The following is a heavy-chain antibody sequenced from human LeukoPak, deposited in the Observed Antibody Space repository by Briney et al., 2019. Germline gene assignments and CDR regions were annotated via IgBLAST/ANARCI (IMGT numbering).Heavy chain of an antibody. Sequence: SETLSLTCTVSGGSISSHYWSWIRQPPGKGLEWIGYIYYSGSTNYNPSLKSRVTISVDTSKNQFSLKLSSVTAADTAVYYCARAMGSSSWSVPYWYFDLWGRGTLVTVPS. J-gene: IGHJ2*01. D-gene: IGHD6-13*01. CDR2: IYYSGST. V-gene: IGHV4-59*11. CDR1: GGSISSHY. CDR3: ARAMGSSSWSVPYWYFDL.